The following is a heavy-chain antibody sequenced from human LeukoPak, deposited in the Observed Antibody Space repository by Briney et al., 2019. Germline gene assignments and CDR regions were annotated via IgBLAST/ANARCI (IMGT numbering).Heavy chain of an antibody. Sequence: SETLSLTCVVSGYSISSGYHWGWIRQPPGEGLEWIGSVYRSGSTYYNPSLKSRVAISVDTSKNQISLKVRSVTAAHTAVYYCARENWVFDYWGQGILVTVSS. V-gene: IGHV4-38-2*02. CDR3: ARENWVFDY. J-gene: IGHJ4*02. CDR1: GYSISSGYH. D-gene: IGHD7-27*01. CDR2: VYRSGST.